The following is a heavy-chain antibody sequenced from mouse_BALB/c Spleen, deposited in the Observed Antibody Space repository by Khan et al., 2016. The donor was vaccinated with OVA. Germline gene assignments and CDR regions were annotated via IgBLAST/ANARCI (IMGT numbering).Heavy chain of an antibody. J-gene: IGHJ3*01. CDR3: ARRNYFGYTLAD. D-gene: IGHD1-2*01. Sequence: VQLQESGAELARPGASVKLSCKASGYTFTDYYINWVKQRTGQGLEWIGEISPGSGDTYYNEKFKGKATLTADKSSSTVYMQLSSLTAEASAVYFCARRNYFGYTLADWCQGTLVTVSA. V-gene: IGHV1-77*01. CDR1: GYTFTDYY. CDR2: ISPGSGDT.